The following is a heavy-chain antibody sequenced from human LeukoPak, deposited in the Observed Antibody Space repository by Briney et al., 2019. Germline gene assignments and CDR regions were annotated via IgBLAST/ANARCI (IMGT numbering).Heavy chain of an antibody. Sequence: GGSLRLSCAASGFTFSSYGMSWVRQAPGKGLEWVSAISGSGGSTYYADSVKGRFTISRDNSKNTLYLQMNSLRAEDTAAYYCAKDIVVVVAATTDYWGQGTLVTVSS. CDR2: ISGSGGST. CDR1: GFTFSSYG. D-gene: IGHD2-15*01. CDR3: AKDIVVVVAATTDY. V-gene: IGHV3-23*01. J-gene: IGHJ4*02.